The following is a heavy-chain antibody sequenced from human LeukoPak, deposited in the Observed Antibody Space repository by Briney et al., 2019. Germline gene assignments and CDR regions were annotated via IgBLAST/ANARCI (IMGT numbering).Heavy chain of an antibody. D-gene: IGHD5-18*01. CDR3: ARDRTGYSSAFHY. Sequence: GGTLRLSCAASGFTFSSYGMHWIRQAPGKELEWVAVIWYDGSNKYYADSVKGRFTISRDNSKNRLYLQMHSLRPDDPAVYYCARDRTGYSSAFHYWPQGPLLSVPS. CDR1: GFTFSSYG. CDR2: IWYDGSNK. J-gene: IGHJ4*02. V-gene: IGHV3-33*01.